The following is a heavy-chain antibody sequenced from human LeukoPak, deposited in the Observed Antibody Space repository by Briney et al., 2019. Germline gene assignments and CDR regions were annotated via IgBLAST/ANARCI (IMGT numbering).Heavy chain of an antibody. D-gene: IGHD6-19*01. CDR1: GGSISSSSYY. CDR2: IYYSGST. CDR3: ARHIHKQWLVLWFDP. V-gene: IGHV4-39*01. Sequence: SETLSLTCTVSGGSISSSSYYWGWIRQPPGKGLEWIGSIYYSGSTYYNPSLKSRVTISVDTSKNQFSLKLSSVTAADTAVYYCARHIHKQWLVLWFDPWGQGTLVTVSS. J-gene: IGHJ5*02.